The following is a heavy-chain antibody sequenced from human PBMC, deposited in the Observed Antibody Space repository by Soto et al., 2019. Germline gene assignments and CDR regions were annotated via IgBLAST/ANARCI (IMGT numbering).Heavy chain of an antibody. Sequence: PSETLSLTCTVSGGSISSYYWSWIRQSAGKGLEWIGRIYTSGSTNYNPSLKSRVTMSVDTSKNQFSLKLSSVTAADTAVYYCAREGGGPITMIVVASDAFDVWGQGTTVTVSS. V-gene: IGHV4-4*07. D-gene: IGHD3-22*01. CDR3: AREGGGPITMIVVASDAFDV. CDR1: GGSISSYY. CDR2: IYTSGST. J-gene: IGHJ6*02.